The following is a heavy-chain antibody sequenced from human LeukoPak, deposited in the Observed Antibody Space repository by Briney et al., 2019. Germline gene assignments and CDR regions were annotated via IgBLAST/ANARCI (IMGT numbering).Heavy chain of an antibody. Sequence: ASVKVSCKASGGTFSSYAISWVRQAPGQGLEWMGRIIPIFGTANCAQKFQGRVTITTDESTSTAYMELSSLRSEDTAVYYCARSRIVGATGGYYYYMDVWGKGTTVTVSS. CDR3: ARSRIVGATGGYYYYMDV. J-gene: IGHJ6*03. D-gene: IGHD1-26*01. CDR2: IIPIFGTA. CDR1: GGTFSSYA. V-gene: IGHV1-69*05.